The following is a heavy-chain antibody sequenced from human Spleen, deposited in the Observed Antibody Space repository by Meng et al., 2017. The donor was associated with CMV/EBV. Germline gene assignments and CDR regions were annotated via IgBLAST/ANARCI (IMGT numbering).Heavy chain of an antibody. J-gene: IGHJ4*02. CDR3: AKDIFLKQAGYSSSWPLGY. D-gene: IGHD6-13*01. Sequence: SLKISCAASGFTFDDYAMHWVRQAPGKGLEWVSGISWNSGSIGYADSVKGRFTISRDNAKNSLYLQMNSLRAEDTALYYCAKDIFLKQAGYSSSWPLGYWGQGTLVTVSS. CDR2: ISWNSGSI. CDR1: GFTFDDYA. V-gene: IGHV3-9*01.